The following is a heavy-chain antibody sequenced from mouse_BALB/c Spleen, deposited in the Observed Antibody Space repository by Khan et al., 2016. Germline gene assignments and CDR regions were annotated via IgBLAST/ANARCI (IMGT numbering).Heavy chain of an antibody. D-gene: IGHD3-3*01. CDR1: GYSITSGYS. Sequence: EVQLQESGPDLVKPSQSLSLTCTVTGYSITSGYSWHWIRQFPGNKLEWMGYIHYSGRTNYNPSLKSRFSITRDTSKNQSFLQLNSVTSEDTATYYGVRGDHDFDYWGQGTTLTVSS. CDR3: VRGDHDFDY. V-gene: IGHV3-1*02. CDR2: IHYSGRT. J-gene: IGHJ2*01.